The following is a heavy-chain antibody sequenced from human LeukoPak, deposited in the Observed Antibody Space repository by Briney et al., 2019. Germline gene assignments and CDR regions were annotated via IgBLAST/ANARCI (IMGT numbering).Heavy chain of an antibody. V-gene: IGHV1-24*01. J-gene: IGHJ4*02. CDR3: ATVVLYSGYYFDY. CDR2: FDPEDGAT. Sequence: ASVKVSCKVSGYTLTELSMHWVRQAPGKGLEWMGGFDPEDGATIYAQKFQGRVTMTEDASTDTAYMELSSLRSEDTAVYYCATVVLYSGYYFDYWGQGTLVTVSS. D-gene: IGHD5-12*01. CDR1: GYTLTELS.